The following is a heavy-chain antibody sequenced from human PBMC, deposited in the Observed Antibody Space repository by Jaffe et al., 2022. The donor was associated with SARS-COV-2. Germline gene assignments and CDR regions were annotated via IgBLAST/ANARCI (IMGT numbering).Heavy chain of an antibody. CDR1: GFIFSSYG. CDR3: AKHLVGASVFEY. D-gene: IGHD1-26*01. V-gene: IGHV3-23*01. J-gene: IGHJ4*02. Sequence: EVQLLESGGGLVQPGGSLRLSCAASGFIFSSYGMSWVRQAPGKGLEWVSTIRTSGENTYYADSVKGRFTISRDNSQNTLYLQMDSLRAEDTAVYYCAKHLVGASVFEYWGQGTLVTVSS. CDR2: IRTSGENT.